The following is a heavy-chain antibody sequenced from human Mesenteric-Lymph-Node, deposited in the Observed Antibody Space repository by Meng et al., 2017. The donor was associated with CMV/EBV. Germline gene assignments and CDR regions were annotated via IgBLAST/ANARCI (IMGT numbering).Heavy chain of an antibody. Sequence: GESLKISCAASGFTFSDFYMIWVRQAPGKGLEWLSYISSSGSAIYYADSVKGRFTISRDNAKNSLYLQMNSLRAEDTAVYYCARDHRGNLEWLLYGYYYYGMDVWGQGTTVTVSS. CDR2: ISSSGSAI. J-gene: IGHJ6*02. V-gene: IGHV3-11*01. CDR1: GFTFSDFY. CDR3: ARDHRGNLEWLLYGYYYYGMDV. D-gene: IGHD3-3*01.